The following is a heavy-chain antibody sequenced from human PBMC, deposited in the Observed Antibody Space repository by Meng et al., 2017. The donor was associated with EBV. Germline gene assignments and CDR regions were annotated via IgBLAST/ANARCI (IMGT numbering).Heavy chain of an antibody. CDR2: INPNSGGT. CDR3: ARVGIAVAGTGDY. J-gene: IGHJ4*02. D-gene: IGHD6-19*01. V-gene: IGHV1-2*06. Sequence: VNLGRSGGEVKKPGASVKVSCKASGYTFTGYYMHWVRQAPGQGLEWMGRINPNSGGTNYAQKFQGRVTMTRDTSISTAYMELSRLRSDDTAVYYCARVGIAVAGTGDYWGQGTLVTVSS. CDR1: GYTFTGYY.